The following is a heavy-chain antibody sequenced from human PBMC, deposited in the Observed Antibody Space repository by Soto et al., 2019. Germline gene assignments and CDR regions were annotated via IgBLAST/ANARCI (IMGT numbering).Heavy chain of an antibody. V-gene: IGHV6-1*01. J-gene: IGHJ6*02. CDR2: TYYRSKWYN. CDR1: GDSVSSNSAA. Sequence: SQTLSLTCAISGDSVSSNSAAWNWIRQSPSRGLEWLGRTYYRSKWYNDYAVSVKSRITINPDTSKNQFSLQLNSVTPEDTAVYYCARGKWELLLSPYYGMDVWGQGTTVTVSS. CDR3: ARGKWELLLSPYYGMDV. D-gene: IGHD1-26*01.